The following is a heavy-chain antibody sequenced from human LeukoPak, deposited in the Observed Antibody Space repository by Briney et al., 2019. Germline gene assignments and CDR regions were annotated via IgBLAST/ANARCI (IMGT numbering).Heavy chain of an antibody. Sequence: GGSLRLSCAASGFTFSNYAMSWVRQAPGKGLEWISAIVDNGGTTYYANSVKGRFTVSRDNSKNTLFLQMNSLRAEDTAIYFCAKDRDGFNFREYWGQETLVTVSS. CDR2: IVDNGGTT. V-gene: IGHV3-23*01. J-gene: IGHJ4*02. CDR3: AKDRDGFNFREY. CDR1: GFTFSNYA. D-gene: IGHD5-24*01.